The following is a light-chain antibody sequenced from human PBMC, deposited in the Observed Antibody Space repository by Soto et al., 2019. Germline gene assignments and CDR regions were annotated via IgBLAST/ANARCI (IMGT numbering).Light chain of an antibody. Sequence: DIQMTQSPSSLSASVGDRVTITCRARQSSSNYLNWSQLKPGKVPKLLIYAASTLQTGVPSRVSGSRSGAECTLTINSLQSEDVAVYDCQPYNNWPLTFGGGTKVDIK. CDR3: QPYNNWPLT. J-gene: IGKJ4*01. CDR2: AAS. CDR1: QSSSNY. V-gene: IGKV1-39*01.